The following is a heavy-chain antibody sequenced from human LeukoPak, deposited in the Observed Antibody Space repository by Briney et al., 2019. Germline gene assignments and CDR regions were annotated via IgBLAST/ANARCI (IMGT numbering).Heavy chain of an antibody. CDR3: ARDPLYGSGEDAFDI. J-gene: IGHJ3*02. CDR1: GGSISSGDYY. CDR2: IYYSGST. Sequence: SETLSLTCTVSGGSISSGDYYWSWIRQPPGKGLEWIGYIYYSGSTYYNPSLKSRVTISVDTSKNQFSLKLSSVSAADTAVYYCARDPLYGSGEDAFDIWGQGTMVTVSS. V-gene: IGHV4-30-4*01. D-gene: IGHD3-10*01.